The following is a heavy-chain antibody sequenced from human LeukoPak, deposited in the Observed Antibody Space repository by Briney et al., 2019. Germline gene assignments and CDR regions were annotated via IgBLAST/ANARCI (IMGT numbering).Heavy chain of an antibody. J-gene: IGHJ6*03. D-gene: IGHD3-22*01. Sequence: SVKVSCKASGSTFSSYAISWVRQAPGQGLEWMGGIIPILGTANYAQKFQGRVTITADKSTSTAYMELSSLRSEDTAVYYCARSTYYYDSSGYFDYYYYMDVWGKGTTGTVSS. CDR3: ARSTYYYDSSGYFDYYYYMDV. CDR1: GSTFSSYA. CDR2: IIPILGTA. V-gene: IGHV1-69*10.